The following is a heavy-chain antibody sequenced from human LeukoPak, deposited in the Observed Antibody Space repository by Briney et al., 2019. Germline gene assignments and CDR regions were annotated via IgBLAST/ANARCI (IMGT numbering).Heavy chain of an antibody. CDR2: IYHSGST. V-gene: IGHV4-4*02. J-gene: IGHJ4*02. D-gene: IGHD3-22*01. CDR1: GGSISSSNW. CDR3: ARLRDSSGYYPFDY. Sequence: SETLSLTCAVSGGSISSSNWWSWVRQPPGKGLEWIGEIYHSGSTNYNPSLKSRVTISVDKSKNQFSLKLSSVTAADTAVYYCARLRDSSGYYPFDYWGQGTLVTVSS.